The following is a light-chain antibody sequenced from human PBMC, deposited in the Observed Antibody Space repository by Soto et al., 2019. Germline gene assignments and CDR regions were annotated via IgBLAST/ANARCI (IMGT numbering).Light chain of an antibody. Sequence: EVVMTQSPATVSVSPGEGVTLSCRASQTISNDLAWYQQKPGQAPRLLIYGASIRATGVPARVSGGGSGTEFNLTISSLQSEDFAFYYCQQNNKWPPVTFGGGTKVEIK. CDR1: QTISND. V-gene: IGKV3-15*01. CDR2: GAS. CDR3: QQNNKWPPVT. J-gene: IGKJ4*01.